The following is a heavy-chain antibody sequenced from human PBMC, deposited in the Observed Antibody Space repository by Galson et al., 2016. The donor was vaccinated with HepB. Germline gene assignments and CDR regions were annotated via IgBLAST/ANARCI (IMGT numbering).Heavy chain of an antibody. CDR1: GYSFSHYG. CDR3: ARDPWDNNGYPCDY. CDR2: ISCYSGNT. V-gene: IGHV1-18*01. J-gene: IGHJ4*02. D-gene: IGHD3-22*01. Sequence: QSGAEVKKPGASVKVSCKTSGYSFSHYGITWVRQAPGQGLEWTGWISCYSGNTLYAHKLQGRVTMTTDTSTSTVYMELMSLRSDDTAIYYWARDPWDNNGYPCDYWGQGTLVTVSS.